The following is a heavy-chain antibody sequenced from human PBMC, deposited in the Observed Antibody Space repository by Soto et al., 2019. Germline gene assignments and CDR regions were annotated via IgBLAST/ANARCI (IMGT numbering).Heavy chain of an antibody. V-gene: IGHV4-39*01. CDR3: ASEYSSSFIAVAGMTLDFDY. CDR2: IYYNGST. J-gene: IGHJ4*02. D-gene: IGHD6-19*01. CDR1: GGSISSSSYY. Sequence: PSETLSLTCTVSGGSISSSSYYWGWIRQPPGKGLEWIGSIYYNGSTYYNPSLKSRVTISVDTSKNQFSLKLSFVSAADTAVYYCASEYSSSFIAVAGMTLDFDYCGQGTLVSVSS.